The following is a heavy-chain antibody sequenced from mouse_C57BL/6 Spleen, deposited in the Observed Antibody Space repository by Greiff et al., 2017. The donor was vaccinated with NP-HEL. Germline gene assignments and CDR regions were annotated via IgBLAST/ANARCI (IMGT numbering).Heavy chain of an antibody. CDR2: IDPSDSYT. Sequence: VQLQQPGAELVRPGTSVKLSCKASGYTFPSYWMHWVKQRPGQGLEWIGVIDPSDSYTNYTQKFKGKATLTVDTSSSTAYMQLSSLTSEDSAVYYCARPRTYYFDYWGQGTTLTVSS. J-gene: IGHJ2*01. CDR3: ARPRTYYFDY. CDR1: GYTFPSYW. V-gene: IGHV1-59*01. D-gene: IGHD2-14*01.